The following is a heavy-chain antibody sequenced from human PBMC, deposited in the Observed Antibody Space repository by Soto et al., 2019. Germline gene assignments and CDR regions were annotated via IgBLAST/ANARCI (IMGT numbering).Heavy chain of an antibody. CDR2: IYYSGST. V-gene: IGHV4-39*01. Sequence: PSETLSLTCTVSGGSISSSSYYWGWIRQPPGKGLEWIGSIYYSGSTYYNPSLKSRVTISVDTSKNQFSLKLSSVTAADTAVYYCARRDYYDSSGYNRIGLGFDYWRQGTLVTVSS. D-gene: IGHD3-22*01. J-gene: IGHJ4*02. CDR3: ARRDYYDSSGYNRIGLGFDY. CDR1: GGSISSSSYY.